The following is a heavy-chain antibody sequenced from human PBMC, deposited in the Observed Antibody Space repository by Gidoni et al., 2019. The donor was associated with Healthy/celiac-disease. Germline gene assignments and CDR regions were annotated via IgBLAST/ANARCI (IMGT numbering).Heavy chain of an antibody. Sequence: QVQLVESGGGVVQPGRSLRLSCAASGFTFSSYGMHWVRQAPGKGLEWVAVISYDGSNKYYADSVKGRFTISRDNSKNTLYLQMNSLRAEDTAVYYCAKATLHDSSGYYLHYWGQGTLVTVSS. CDR3: AKATLHDSSGYYLHY. CDR2: ISYDGSNK. CDR1: GFTFSSYG. V-gene: IGHV3-30*18. J-gene: IGHJ4*02. D-gene: IGHD3-22*01.